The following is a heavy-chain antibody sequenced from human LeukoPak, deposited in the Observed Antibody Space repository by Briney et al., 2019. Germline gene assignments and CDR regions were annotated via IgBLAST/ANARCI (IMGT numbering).Heavy chain of an antibody. D-gene: IGHD3-10*01. J-gene: IGHJ6*02. V-gene: IGHV4-4*07. CDR2: IHSGGTT. Sequence: SETLSLTCTVSGDSISDDYYTWMRQPAGKGLEWIGRIHSGGTTNYNPSLMSRVTLSIDKSKKHISLRLTSVTAADTALYYCARVLLGSGSYTYYYYGMDVWGQGTTVTVSS. CDR1: GDSISDDY. CDR3: ARVLLGSGSYTYYYYGMDV.